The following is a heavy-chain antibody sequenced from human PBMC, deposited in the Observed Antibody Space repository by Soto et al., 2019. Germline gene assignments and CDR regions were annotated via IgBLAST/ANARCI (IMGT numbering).Heavy chain of an antibody. J-gene: IGHJ6*03. V-gene: IGHV5-51*01. Sequence: GASLKISCKGSGFRVTRYWIGWVRKMPGKGLELMGIIYPGDSDTRYSSSFEGQVIISVDRSINTAYLQWSSLKASDSAIYYCASTHCSSPSCYYDSHYMDVWGKGTTVTVSS. CDR2: IYPGDSDT. D-gene: IGHD2-2*01. CDR1: GFRVTRYW. CDR3: ASTHCSSPSCYYDSHYMDV.